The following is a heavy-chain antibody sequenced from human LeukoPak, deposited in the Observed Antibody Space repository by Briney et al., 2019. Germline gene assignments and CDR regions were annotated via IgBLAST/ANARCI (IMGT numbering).Heavy chain of an antibody. Sequence: GGSLRLSCAASGFTFSSYAMHWVRQAPGKGLEWVAVISYDGSNKYYADSVKGRFTISRGNSKNTLYLQMNSLRAEDTAVYYCARDGYCSGGSCYGAFDIWGQGTMVTVSS. CDR3: ARDGYCSGGSCYGAFDI. D-gene: IGHD2-15*01. V-gene: IGHV3-30*04. CDR2: ISYDGSNK. CDR1: GFTFSSYA. J-gene: IGHJ3*02.